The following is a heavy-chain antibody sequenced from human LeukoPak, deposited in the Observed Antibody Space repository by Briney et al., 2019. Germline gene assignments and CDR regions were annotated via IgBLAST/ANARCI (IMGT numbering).Heavy chain of an antibody. V-gene: IGHV1-69*05. D-gene: IGHD3-22*01. CDR2: IIPIFGTA. CDR1: GGTFSSYA. CDR3: ARGVRRYYYDSSGYRDAFDI. J-gene: IGHJ3*02. Sequence: ASVKVSCKASGGTFSSYAISWVRQAPGQGLEWMGGIIPIFGTANYAQKFQGRVTITTDEFTSTAYMELSSLRSEDTAVYYCARGVRRYYYDSSGYRDAFDIWGQGTMVTVSS.